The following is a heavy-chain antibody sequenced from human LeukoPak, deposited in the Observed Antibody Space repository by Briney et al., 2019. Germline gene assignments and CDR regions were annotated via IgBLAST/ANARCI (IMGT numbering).Heavy chain of an antibody. J-gene: IGHJ4*02. CDR3: ARDSESWTETGPRFDY. D-gene: IGHD3-9*01. CDR1: GFTFSGYW. V-gene: IGHV3-7*01. Sequence: GGSLRLSCAASGFTFSGYWMSWVRQAPGKGLEWVANINQDGSAQYYVDSVKGQFTISRDNAKNSLYLQMNSQRVEDTAVYYCARDSESWTETGPRFDYWGQGTLVTVSS. CDR2: INQDGSAQ.